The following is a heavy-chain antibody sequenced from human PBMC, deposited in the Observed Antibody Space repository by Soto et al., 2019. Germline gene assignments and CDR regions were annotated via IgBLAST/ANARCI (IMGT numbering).Heavy chain of an antibody. V-gene: IGHV4-39*01. CDR3: ARSNSGYYKWFDP. CDR2: IYYSGST. J-gene: IGHJ5*02. D-gene: IGHD3-22*01. CDR1: GGSISSSSYY. Sequence: SETLSLTCTVSGGSISSSSYYWGWIRQPPGKGLEWIGSIYYSGSTYYNPSLKSRVTISVDTSKNQFSLKLSSVTAADTAIYYCARSNSGYYKWFDPWGEGTLVTVSS.